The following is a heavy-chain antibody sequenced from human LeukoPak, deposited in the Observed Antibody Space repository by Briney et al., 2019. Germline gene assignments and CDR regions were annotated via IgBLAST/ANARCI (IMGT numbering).Heavy chain of an antibody. V-gene: IGHV4-59*01. CDR1: GGSISSYY. CDR3: ARSYGSGTFDY. D-gene: IGHD3-10*01. CDR2: IYYSGST. J-gene: IGHJ4*02. Sequence: SETLSLTCTVSGGSISSYYWSWIRQPPGKGLECIGYIYYSGSTNYNPSLKSRVTISVDTSKNQFSLKLSSVTAADTAVYYCARSYGSGTFDYWGQGTLVTVSS.